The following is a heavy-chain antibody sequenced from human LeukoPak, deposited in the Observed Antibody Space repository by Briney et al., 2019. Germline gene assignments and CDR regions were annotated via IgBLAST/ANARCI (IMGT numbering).Heavy chain of an antibody. J-gene: IGHJ4*02. CDR1: GGSISNDY. CDR3: AREFSY. V-gene: IGHV4-4*07. CDR2: IYISETT. Sequence: PSETLSLTCTVSGGSISNDYWAWIRQPAGKGLEWIGHIYISETTNYNPSLKSRVTMSVDTSKNRFSLKLSSVTAADTAVYYCAREFSYWGQGTLVTVSS.